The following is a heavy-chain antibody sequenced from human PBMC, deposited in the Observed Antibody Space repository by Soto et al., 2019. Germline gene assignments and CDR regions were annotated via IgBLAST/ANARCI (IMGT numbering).Heavy chain of an antibody. Sequence: PSETLSLTCPVSGGSISSYYWSWIRQPPGKGLEWIGYIYYSGSTNYNPSLKSRVTISVDTSKNQFSLKLSSVTAADTAVYYCARTNSHDYGDYELLDYWGQGTLVTVSS. CDR3: ARTNSHDYGDYELLDY. J-gene: IGHJ4*02. CDR2: IYYSGST. D-gene: IGHD4-17*01. CDR1: GGSISSYY. V-gene: IGHV4-59*01.